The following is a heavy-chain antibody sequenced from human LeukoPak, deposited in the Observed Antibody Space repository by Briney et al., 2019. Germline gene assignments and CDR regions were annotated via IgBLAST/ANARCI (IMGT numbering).Heavy chain of an antibody. CDR2: IFYTGST. CDR3: ARGVVIAPQTFDY. J-gene: IGHJ4*02. CDR1: GGSISSSSYY. Sequence: ASETLSLTCTVSGGSISSSSYYWGWIRQPPGKGLDWIGKIFYTGSTNYNPSLKSRVTILVDTSKKQFSVNLSSVTAADTAMYYCARGVVIAPQTFDYWGQGTLVTVSS. D-gene: IGHD2-21*01. V-gene: IGHV4-61*05.